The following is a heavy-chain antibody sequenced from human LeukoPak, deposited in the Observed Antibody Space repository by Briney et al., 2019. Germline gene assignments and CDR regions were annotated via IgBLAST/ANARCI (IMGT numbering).Heavy chain of an antibody. CDR1: GYTFTGYD. J-gene: IGHJ4*02. V-gene: IGHV1-18*01. D-gene: IGHD1-26*01. CDR2: ISAYNGNT. CDR3: ARAGVGATPIDY. Sequence: SVKVSCKASGYTFTGYDIIWVRQAPGQGLELMGWISAYNGNTYYAQKFQGRITMTTDTSTSTAYMELRSLRSDDTAVYYCARAGVGATPIDYWGQGTLVTVSS.